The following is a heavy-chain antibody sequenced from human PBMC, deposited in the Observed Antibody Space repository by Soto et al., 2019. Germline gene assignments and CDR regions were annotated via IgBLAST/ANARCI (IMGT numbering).Heavy chain of an antibody. CDR2: IYPSGRA. V-gene: IGHV4-4*07. Sequence: QVQLQESGPRLVTPSETLTLTCSLSGGSITNHYWGWIRQPPGKGLEFIGRIYPSGRAHYNPCLQSRVTMSVDTSKNQFSQKVNSVTAADKAIYYCARDYDVNTAVDYWYFDLWGRGTLVTVSS. CDR3: ARDYDVNTAVDYWYFDL. D-gene: IGHD5-18*01. J-gene: IGHJ2*01. CDR1: GGSITNHY.